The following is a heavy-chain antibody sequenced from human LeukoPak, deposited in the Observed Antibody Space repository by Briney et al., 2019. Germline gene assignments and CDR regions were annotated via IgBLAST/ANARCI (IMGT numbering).Heavy chain of an antibody. CDR2: MKQDGSEK. CDR3: ARGGLTITMFGVDFIRNFDR. V-gene: IGHV3-7*01. J-gene: IGHJ4*02. Sequence: GGSLRLSCAASGFTFSSYWMSWVRQAPGKGLEWVANMKQDGSEKYYVNSVKGRFTISRDNAKDSLYLQMNSLRAEDTAVYYCARGGLTITMFGVDFIRNFDRWGQGTLVTVSS. D-gene: IGHD3-3*01. CDR1: GFTFSSYW.